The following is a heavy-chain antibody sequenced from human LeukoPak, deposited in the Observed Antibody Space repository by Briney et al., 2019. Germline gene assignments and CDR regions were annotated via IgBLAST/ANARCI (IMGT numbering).Heavy chain of an antibody. Sequence: PSETLSLTCAVYGGSFSGYYWSWIRQPPGKGLEWIGEINHSGSTNYNPSLKSRVTISVDTSKNQFSLKLSSVTAADTAVYYCARGRYLYGYSSSSPPLGYWGQGTLVTVSS. V-gene: IGHV4-34*01. J-gene: IGHJ4*02. CDR2: INHSGST. CDR1: GGSFSGYY. D-gene: IGHD6-13*01. CDR3: ARGRYLYGYSSSSPPLGY.